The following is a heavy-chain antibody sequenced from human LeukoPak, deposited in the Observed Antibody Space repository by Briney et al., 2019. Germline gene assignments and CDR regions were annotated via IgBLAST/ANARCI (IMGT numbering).Heavy chain of an antibody. D-gene: IGHD2-15*01. J-gene: IGHJ4*02. CDR1: GYTFTSYG. V-gene: IGHV1-18*01. CDR2: ISAYNGNT. Sequence: ASVKVSCKAFGYTFTSYGISWVRQAPGQGLEWMGWISAYNGNTNYAQKLQGRVTMATDTSTSTAYMELRSLRSDDTAVYYCARWLVVVAATYYFDYWGQGTLVTVSS. CDR3: ARWLVVVAATYYFDY.